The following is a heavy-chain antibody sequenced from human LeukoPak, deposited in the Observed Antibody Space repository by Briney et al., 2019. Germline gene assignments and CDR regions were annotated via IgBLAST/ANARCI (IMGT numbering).Heavy chain of an antibody. V-gene: IGHV3-11*04. J-gene: IGHJ4*02. CDR3: ARDTYYYDSSGYYLPKNFDY. CDR1: GFTFSDYY. Sequence: GGSLRLSCAASGFTFSDYYMSWIRQAPGKALEWVSYVSSGSSTIYYADSVKGRFTVSRDNGKRSLYLHMNSLRAEDTAMYYCARDTYYYDSSGYYLPKNFDYWGQGTLVTVSS. D-gene: IGHD3-22*01. CDR2: VSSGSSTI.